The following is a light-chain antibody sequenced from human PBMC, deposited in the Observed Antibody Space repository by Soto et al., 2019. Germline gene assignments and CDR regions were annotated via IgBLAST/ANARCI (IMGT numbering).Light chain of an antibody. CDR2: GAS. V-gene: IGKV1-39*01. CDR3: QQGYSTPIT. Sequence: DIQMTQSPSSLSASVGDRVTITCRASQSISSFLNWHQHKPGKAPKVLIYGASSLQSGVPSRFSGSGSGTDFTLTNSSLQPEDFATYYCQQGYSTPITFGQGTRLDIK. J-gene: IGKJ5*01. CDR1: QSISSF.